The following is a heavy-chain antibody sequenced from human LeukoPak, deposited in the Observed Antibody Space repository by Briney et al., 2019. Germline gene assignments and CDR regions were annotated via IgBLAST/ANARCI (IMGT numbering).Heavy chain of an antibody. CDR3: ASTSGRAFDYYYYYMDV. Sequence: SVKVSCKASGGTFSSYAISWVRQAPGQGLEWMGGIIPIFGTANYAQKFQGRVTITTDESTSTAYMALSSLRCEDTAVYYCASTSGRAFDYYYYYMDVWGKGNTVTVSS. CDR2: IIPIFGTA. CDR1: GGTFSSYA. J-gene: IGHJ6*03. D-gene: IGHD1-26*01. V-gene: IGHV1-69*05.